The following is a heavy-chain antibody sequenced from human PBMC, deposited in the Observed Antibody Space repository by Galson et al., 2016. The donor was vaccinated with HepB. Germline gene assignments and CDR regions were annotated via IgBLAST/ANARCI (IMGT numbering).Heavy chain of an antibody. Sequence: SVKVSCKASGYTFTHYALNWVRQAPGQGLEWMGWINTNTGHPTYAQDSAGRFVFSLDTSVSTAYLEISSLKTEDTAVYYCGVGTSMIVVVNAFDIWGQGTKVTVSS. CDR1: GYTFTHYA. J-gene: IGHJ3*02. CDR2: INTNTGHP. CDR3: GVGTSMIVVVNAFDI. D-gene: IGHD3-22*01. V-gene: IGHV7-4-1*02.